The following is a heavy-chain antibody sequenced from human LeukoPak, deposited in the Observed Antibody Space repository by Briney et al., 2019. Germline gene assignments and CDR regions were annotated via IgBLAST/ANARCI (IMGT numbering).Heavy chain of an antibody. J-gene: IGHJ4*02. CDR2: ISYDGSNK. CDR3: ARDGLQLVRYHYDY. D-gene: IGHD6-13*01. Sequence: PGGSLRLSCAASGFTFSSYAMHWVRQAPGKGLEWVAVISYDGSNKYYADSVKGRFTISRDNSKNTLYLQMNSLRAEDTAVYYCARDGLQLVRYHYDYWGQGTLVTVSS. V-gene: IGHV3-30*04. CDR1: GFTFSSYA.